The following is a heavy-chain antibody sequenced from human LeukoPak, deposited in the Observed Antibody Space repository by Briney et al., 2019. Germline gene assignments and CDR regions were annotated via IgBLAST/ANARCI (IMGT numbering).Heavy chain of an antibody. CDR3: ARVGEAADTFEYGPDDY. V-gene: IGHV4-34*01. Sequence: PSETLSLTCAVYGGSFSGYYWSWIRQPPGKGLEWIGEINHSGSTNYNPSLKSRVTISVDTSKNQFSLKLSSVTAADTAVYYCARVGEAADTFEYGPDDYWGQGTLVTVSS. CDR1: GGSFSGYY. CDR2: INHSGST. J-gene: IGHJ4*02. D-gene: IGHD6-13*01.